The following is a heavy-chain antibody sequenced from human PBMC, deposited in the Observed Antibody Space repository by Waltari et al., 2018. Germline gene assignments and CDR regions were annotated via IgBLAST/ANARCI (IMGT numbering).Heavy chain of an antibody. Sequence: VQLQESGPRLVKPSETLSPPCGAAGFSTSSGHYWGWIRQPSGKGLEWVGSIYRVGPTYNNPSLKGRVTMSVDTSKSQCSLRLTSVTAADTAVYFCARDGRDAFDYWGRGILVTVSS. CDR1: GFSTSSGHY. V-gene: IGHV4-38-2*02. CDR2: IYRVGPT. CDR3: ARDGRDAFDY. J-gene: IGHJ4*02.